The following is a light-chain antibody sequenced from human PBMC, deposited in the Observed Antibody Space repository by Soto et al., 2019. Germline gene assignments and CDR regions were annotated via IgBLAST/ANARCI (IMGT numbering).Light chain of an antibody. CDR1: SSDVGAYDF. V-gene: IGLV2-14*03. J-gene: IGLJ1*01. Sequence: QSVLTQPASVSGSPGQSITISCTGTSSDVGAYDFVSWYQQHPDKAPKLMIYKVSNRLSGVSNRFSGSKSVNTATLTISWLQAEDEADYYCSSYTSSSTRVFGTGTKVTVL. CDR2: KVS. CDR3: SSYTSSSTRV.